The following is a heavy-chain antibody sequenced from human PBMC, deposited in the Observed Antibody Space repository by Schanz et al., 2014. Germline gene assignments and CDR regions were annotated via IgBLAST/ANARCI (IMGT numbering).Heavy chain of an antibody. D-gene: IGHD4-17*01. V-gene: IGHV3-66*02. Sequence: EGQLAESGGGLVQPGGSLRLSCAVSGFTVSSNHMSWVRQAPGKGLEWVSAISGSGGSTYYADSVEGRFTISRDNSRNTLYLQMNSLRTEDTAVYYCARDGDRFYHNYYMDVWGKGTTVTVSS. CDR2: ISGSGGST. CDR3: ARDGDRFYHNYYMDV. CDR1: GFTVSSNH. J-gene: IGHJ6*03.